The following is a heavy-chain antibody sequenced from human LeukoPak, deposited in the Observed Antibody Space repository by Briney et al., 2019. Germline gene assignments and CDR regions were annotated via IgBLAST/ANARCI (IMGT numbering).Heavy chain of an antibody. CDR2: IRGSGGST. Sequence: GGSLRLSWAASGFTFISYAISSVRQAPGKGLEWVSAIRGSGGSTYYADSVKGRFTISRDNSKKTLYLQMNRLSAEDTAVYYCEKGFRNTLFPGFDPWGQGTLVPVSS. D-gene: IGHD2/OR15-2a*01. CDR3: EKGFRNTLFPGFDP. J-gene: IGHJ5*02. V-gene: IGHV3-23*01. CDR1: GFTFISYA.